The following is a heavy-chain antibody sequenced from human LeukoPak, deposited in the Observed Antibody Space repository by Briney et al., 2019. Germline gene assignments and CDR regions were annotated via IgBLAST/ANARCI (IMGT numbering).Heavy chain of an antibody. CDR2: IDSTSGYL. Sequence: GGSLRLSCAASGFDFNTYSMNWVRQAPGKRLDWVSSIDSTSGYLYYADSVKGRFTISRENAKNSLYLQMNSLRAEDTAVYYCARDHRIQLWSHYYYYYMDVWGRGTTVTVSS. CDR1: GFDFNTYS. D-gene: IGHD5-18*01. CDR3: ARDHRIQLWSHYYYYYMDV. J-gene: IGHJ6*03. V-gene: IGHV3-21*01.